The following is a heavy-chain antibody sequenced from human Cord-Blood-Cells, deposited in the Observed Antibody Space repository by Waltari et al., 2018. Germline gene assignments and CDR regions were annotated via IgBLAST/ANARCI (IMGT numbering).Heavy chain of an antibody. D-gene: IGHD6-13*01. Sequence: EVQLVESGGGLVQPGGSLRLSCAASGFTFSSYWMSWVRQAPGKGLEWVANIKQDGSEKYYVDSVKGRFTISRDNAKNSLYLQMNSLRDEDTAVYYCARDLYSSSWLFDYWGQGTLVTVSS. J-gene: IGHJ4*02. CDR2: IKQDGSEK. CDR1: GFTFSSYW. V-gene: IGHV3-7*01. CDR3: ARDLYSSSWLFDY.